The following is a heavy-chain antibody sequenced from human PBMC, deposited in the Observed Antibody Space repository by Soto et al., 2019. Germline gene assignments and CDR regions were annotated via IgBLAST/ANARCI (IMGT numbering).Heavy chain of an antibody. Sequence: QVYLVQSGAEVKKPGSSVKVSCKALRGTFTNYAFSWVRQAPGQGLEWMGGIMPFFGSGNYAQKFQGRINITADESTSSGYLELTSLRYEDTAVYYCARDRAGYYSHFVYWGQGTLVTVSS. V-gene: IGHV1-69*01. CDR1: RGTFTNYA. D-gene: IGHD3-22*01. CDR2: IMPFFGSG. CDR3: ARDRAGYYSHFVY. J-gene: IGHJ4*02.